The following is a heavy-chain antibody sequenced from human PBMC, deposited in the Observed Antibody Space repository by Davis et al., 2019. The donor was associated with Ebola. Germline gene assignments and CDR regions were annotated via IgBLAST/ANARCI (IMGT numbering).Heavy chain of an antibody. J-gene: IGHJ4*02. CDR3: ARRGGWSGAFLDY. CDR2: IYPGDSDT. Sequence: GESLKISCKGSGYTFTTYWIGWVRQMPGKGLEWMGIIYPGDSDTRYSPSFQGQVTNSADKSISTAYLQWSSLKASDTAMYYCARRGGWSGAFLDYWGQGTLVTVSS. CDR1: GYTFTTYW. D-gene: IGHD3-3*02. V-gene: IGHV5-51*01.